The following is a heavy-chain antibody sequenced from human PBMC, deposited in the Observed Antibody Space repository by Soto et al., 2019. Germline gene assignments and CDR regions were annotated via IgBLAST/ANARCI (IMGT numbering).Heavy chain of an antibody. CDR3: VGASMWTGKGLEY. Sequence: GGSLRLSCATSGFTFKSYTLHWVRQTPGRGLQWVAVISYDGSNKYYADSVRGRFTISRDNSNSTLYLQMNSLRADDSAAYYCVGASMWTGKGLEYWGQGALVTVSS. D-gene: IGHD3-10*02. CDR2: ISYDGSNK. CDR1: GFTFKSYT. J-gene: IGHJ4*02. V-gene: IGHV3-30-3*01.